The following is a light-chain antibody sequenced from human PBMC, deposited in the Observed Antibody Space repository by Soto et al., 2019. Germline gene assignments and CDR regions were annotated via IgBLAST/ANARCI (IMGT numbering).Light chain of an antibody. CDR1: SGHSSYA. CDR3: QTWGTGIHYV. Sequence: QYVLTQSPSDSASLGASVKLTCTLSSGHSSYAIAWHQQQPEKGPRYLMKLNSDGSHSKGDGIPDRFSGSSSGAERYLTISSLQSEDEADYYCQTWGTGIHYVFGTGTKLTVL. J-gene: IGLJ1*01. V-gene: IGLV4-69*01. CDR2: LNSDGSH.